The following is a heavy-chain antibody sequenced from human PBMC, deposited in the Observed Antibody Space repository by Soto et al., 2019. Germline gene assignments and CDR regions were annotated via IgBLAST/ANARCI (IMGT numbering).Heavy chain of an antibody. CDR3: ARGHSTDCSNGVCSFFYNHEMDV. J-gene: IGHJ6*02. CDR1: GYSFTDYH. D-gene: IGHD2-8*01. Sequence: ASVKASCKASGYSFTDYHVHWVRQAPGQGLEWLGRINPKSGGTSTAQKFQGWVTMTRDTSINTAYMDLTRLRSDDTAVYYCARGHSTDCSNGVCSFFYNHEMDVWGQGTPITV. V-gene: IGHV1-2*04. CDR2: INPKSGGT.